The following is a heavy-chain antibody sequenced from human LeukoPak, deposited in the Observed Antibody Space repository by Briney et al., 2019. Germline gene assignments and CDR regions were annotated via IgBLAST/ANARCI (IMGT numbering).Heavy chain of an antibody. D-gene: IGHD1-26*01. V-gene: IGHV4-34*01. CDR3: ARLWWELPQWDYYYYGMDV. Sequence: SETLSLTCAVYGGSFSGYYWSWIRQPPGKGLEWIGEINHSGSTNYNPSLKSRVTISVDTSKNQFSLKLSSVTATDTAVYYCARLWWELPQWDYYYYGMDVWGQGTTVTVSS. J-gene: IGHJ6*02. CDR1: GGSFSGYY. CDR2: INHSGST.